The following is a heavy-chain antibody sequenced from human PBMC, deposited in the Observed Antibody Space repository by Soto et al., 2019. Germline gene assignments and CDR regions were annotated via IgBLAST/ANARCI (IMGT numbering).Heavy chain of an antibody. J-gene: IGHJ4*02. Sequence: PGGSLRLSCAASGFTFSSYEMNWVRQAPGKGLEWISYIGSSGTTIYYADSLKGRFTVSRDNSKNSLYLQMNSLRAEDTAVYYCARESGGIVGYWGQGTLVTVSS. CDR3: ARESGGIVGY. CDR1: GFTFSSYE. CDR2: IGSSGTTI. V-gene: IGHV3-48*03. D-gene: IGHD1-26*01.